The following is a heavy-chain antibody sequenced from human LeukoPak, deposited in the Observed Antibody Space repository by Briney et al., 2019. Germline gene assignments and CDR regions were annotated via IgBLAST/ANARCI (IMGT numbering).Heavy chain of an antibody. V-gene: IGHV4-34*01. Sequence: SETLSLTCAVNGGSFSGYYWSWIRQPPGKGLEWIGEINHSGSTNYNPSLKSRVTISVDTSKNQFSLKLSSVTAADTAVYYCARRSSRLRLVRGVLTLDYWGQGTLVTVSS. CDR3: ARRSSRLRLVRGVLTLDY. CDR2: INHSGST. CDR1: GGSFSGYY. J-gene: IGHJ4*02. D-gene: IGHD3-10*01.